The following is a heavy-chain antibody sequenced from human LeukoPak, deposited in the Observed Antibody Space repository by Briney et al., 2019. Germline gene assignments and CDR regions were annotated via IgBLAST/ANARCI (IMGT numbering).Heavy chain of an antibody. Sequence: PSQTLSLTCTVSGVSISSGSYYWGWIRQPAGKGLEWIGSIYSSGNTNYNPSLKSRFTISVDTSKNQFSLMLTSVTAADTAVYYCARGVVITGLDYWGQGTLVTVSS. D-gene: IGHD3-3*01. CDR1: GVSISSGSYY. V-gene: IGHV4-61*02. CDR2: IYSSGNT. J-gene: IGHJ4*02. CDR3: ARGVVITGLDY.